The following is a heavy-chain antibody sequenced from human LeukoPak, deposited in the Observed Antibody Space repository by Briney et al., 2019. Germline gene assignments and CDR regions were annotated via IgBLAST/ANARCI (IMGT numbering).Heavy chain of an antibody. CDR1: GFTFSSYE. J-gene: IGHJ4*02. V-gene: IGHV3-48*03. Sequence: SGGSLRLSCAASGFTFSSYEMNWVRQAPGKGLEWVSYISSSGSTIYYADSVKGRCTISRVNAKNSLYLQMNSLRADDTAVYYCARDWGAGTVDYWGQGTLVTVSS. CDR2: ISSSGSTI. D-gene: IGHD6-13*01. CDR3: ARDWGAGTVDY.